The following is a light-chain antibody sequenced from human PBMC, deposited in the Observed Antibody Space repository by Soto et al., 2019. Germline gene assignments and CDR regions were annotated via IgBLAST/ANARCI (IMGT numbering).Light chain of an antibody. V-gene: IGKV1-17*01. CDR2: AAS. CDR3: LQHNNYPWT. Sequence: DIQMTQSPSTLSASVGDRVTITCRASQDISNFLGWYQQKPGKAPKRLIYAASSLQSGLPSRFSGSGSGTEFTLTISSLQPEDFATYYCLQHNNYPWTFGQGTKVDIK. CDR1: QDISNF. J-gene: IGKJ1*01.